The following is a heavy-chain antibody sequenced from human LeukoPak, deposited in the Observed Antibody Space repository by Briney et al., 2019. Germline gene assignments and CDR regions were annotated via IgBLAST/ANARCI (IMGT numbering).Heavy chain of an antibody. Sequence: GGSLRLSCAASGFTFSSYAMSRVRQAPGKGLEWVSAISGSGGSTYYADSVKGRFTISRDNSKNTLYLQMNSLRAEDTAVYYCAKDFYGSGSFHYYYGMDVWGKGTLVTVSS. V-gene: IGHV3-23*01. J-gene: IGHJ6*04. CDR2: ISGSGGST. CDR1: GFTFSSYA. CDR3: AKDFYGSGSFHYYYGMDV. D-gene: IGHD3-10*01.